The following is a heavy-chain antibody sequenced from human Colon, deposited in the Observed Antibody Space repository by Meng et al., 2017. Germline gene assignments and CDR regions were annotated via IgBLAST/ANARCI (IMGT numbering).Heavy chain of an antibody. J-gene: IGHJ4*02. V-gene: IGHV4-61*08. CDR3: ARDHMGSLDF. CDR2: AST. CDR1: GGSVRSAGNQ. D-gene: IGHD1-26*01. Sequence: VQREGSGPGLVSPSETLSLICSVSGGSVRSAGNQWSWNRQPPGKGLEWIGYASTNDYPSLKSGVTISSGAAKDQFSLRLTSVPTADTAVYYCARDHMGSLDFWGQGILVTVSS.